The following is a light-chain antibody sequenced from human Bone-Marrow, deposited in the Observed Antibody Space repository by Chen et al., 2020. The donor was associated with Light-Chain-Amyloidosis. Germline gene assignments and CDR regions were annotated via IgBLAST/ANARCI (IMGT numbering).Light chain of an antibody. CDR1: QSLVHSNGNTY. V-gene: IGKV2-30*02. Sequence: DVVMTQSPLSLPVTLGQPASISCRSSQSLVHSNGNTYVNWFQQRPGRSPRRLIYQVSNRDSGVPYRFSGSVSGTDFTLKISKVESEDVGVYYCMQGTHWPPFTFGPGTKVDIK. CDR3: MQGTHWPPFT. CDR2: QVS. J-gene: IGKJ3*01.